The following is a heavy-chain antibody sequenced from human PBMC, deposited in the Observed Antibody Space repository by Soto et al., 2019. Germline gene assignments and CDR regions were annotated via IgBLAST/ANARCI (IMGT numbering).Heavy chain of an antibody. J-gene: IGHJ5*02. V-gene: IGHV3-66*01. CDR3: ARGHHSNHGWFDP. CDR2: IYSDGNR. D-gene: IGHD4-4*01. Sequence: GGSLRLSCAASGFTVSSNYMSWVRQAPGKGLEWVSVIYSDGNRYYTDSVKGRFTISRDNSKNTLYLQMNSLRVEDTAVYYCARGHHSNHGWFDPWGQGALVTVSS. CDR1: GFTVSSNY.